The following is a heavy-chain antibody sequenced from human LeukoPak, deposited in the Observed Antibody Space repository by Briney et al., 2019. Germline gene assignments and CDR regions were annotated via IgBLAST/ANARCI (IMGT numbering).Heavy chain of an antibody. V-gene: IGHV4-59*11. CDR1: GDSISSHY. J-gene: IGHJ1*01. CDR2: VHSSGSS. CDR3: AGRGSDSSGWFQF. Sequence: SETLSLTCTVSGDSISSHYWNWIRQPPGKGLEWIGSVHSSGSSNYNPSLKSRVAISLDMSKNQFSLSLSSVTAADTAVYYCAGRGSDSSGWFQFWGQGTLVTVSS. D-gene: IGHD3-22*01.